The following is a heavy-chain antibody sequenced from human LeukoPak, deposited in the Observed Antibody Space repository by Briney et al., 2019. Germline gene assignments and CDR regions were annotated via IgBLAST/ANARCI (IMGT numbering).Heavy chain of an antibody. CDR3: ARVPRRGDQFDP. J-gene: IGHJ5*02. V-gene: IGHV1-8*01. CDR2: MNPQSGDT. Sequence: GASVTVSCKASGYTFTSYDINWVRQATGQGLEWMGWMNPQSGDTDYAQTFQGRVTMTRSPSITTAYMELTSLTYEDTAVYYCARVPRRGDQFDPWGQGTLVTVSS. D-gene: IGHD3-10*01. CDR1: GYTFTSYD.